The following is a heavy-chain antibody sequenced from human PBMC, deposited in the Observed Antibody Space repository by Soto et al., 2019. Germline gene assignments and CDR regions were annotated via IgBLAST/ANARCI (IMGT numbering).Heavy chain of an antibody. Sequence: SETLSLTCSVYGGSFSGYYWSWIRQPPGKGLEWIGEINHSGSTNYNPSLKSRVTISVDTSKNQFSLKLSSVTAADTAVYYCARLPRGYNYGMDAWGQGTTVT. J-gene: IGHJ6*02. V-gene: IGHV4-34*01. CDR3: ARLPRGYNYGMDA. CDR2: INHSGST. CDR1: GGSFSGYY.